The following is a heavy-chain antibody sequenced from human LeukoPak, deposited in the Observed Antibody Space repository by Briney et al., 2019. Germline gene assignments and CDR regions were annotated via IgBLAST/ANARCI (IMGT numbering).Heavy chain of an antibody. CDR1: EFSLRSYS. V-gene: IGHV3-48*01. J-gene: IGHJ3*01. D-gene: IGHD1-1*01. Sequence: GGSLRLSCVASEFSLRSYSMDWVRQAPGKGLEWVSHINSGSSTIYYADSVKGRLSISRDNAGNSLYLHMNSLRAEDTAVYYCARVLLERPGTHSFDVWGQRRMLSVSS. CDR3: ARVLLERPGTHSFDV. CDR2: INSGSSTI.